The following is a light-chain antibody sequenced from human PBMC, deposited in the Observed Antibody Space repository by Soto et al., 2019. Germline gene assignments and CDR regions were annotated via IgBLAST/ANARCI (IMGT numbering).Light chain of an antibody. CDR1: RGSIASNY. V-gene: IGLV6-57*04. Sequence: NFMLTQPYSVSESPGKTVTISCTRSRGSIASNYVQWYQQRPGSAPTTVIYEDNQRPSGVPDRFSGSIDSSSNSASLTISELKTEDEADYYCQSYDTSTVVFGGGTQLTVL. CDR3: QSYDTSTVV. CDR2: EDN. J-gene: IGLJ2*01.